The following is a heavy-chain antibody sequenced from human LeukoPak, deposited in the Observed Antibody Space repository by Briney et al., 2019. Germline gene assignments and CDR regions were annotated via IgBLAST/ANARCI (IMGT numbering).Heavy chain of an antibody. CDR3: ARRAGAYSHPYDY. J-gene: IGHJ4*02. Sequence: GGSLRLSCAASGFTLSTYSMNWVRQAPGKGLEWVSSISSSSSNIYYADSVKGRFTISRDNSKNTLYLQMNSLRAEDTAVYYCARRAGAYSHPYDYWGQGTLVTVSS. CDR1: GFTLSTYS. D-gene: IGHD4/OR15-4a*01. V-gene: IGHV3-21*04. CDR2: ISSSSSNI.